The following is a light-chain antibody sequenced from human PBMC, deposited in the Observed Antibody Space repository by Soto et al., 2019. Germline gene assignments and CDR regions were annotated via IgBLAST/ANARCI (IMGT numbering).Light chain of an antibody. CDR3: QQANSFPT. CDR1: QGISTW. V-gene: IGKV1-12*01. CDR2: GAS. J-gene: IGKJ5*01. Sequence: DIQMTQSPSSVSASVVDRVTITFRASQGISTWLARYQQKPGKAPSLLIYGASNLQRGVPSRFSGRGSGTEFTLTISSLQPEDFATYYCQQANSFPTFGRGTRLEIK.